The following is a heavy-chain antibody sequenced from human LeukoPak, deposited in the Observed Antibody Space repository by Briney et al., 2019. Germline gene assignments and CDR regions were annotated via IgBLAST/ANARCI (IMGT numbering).Heavy chain of an antibody. V-gene: IGHV3-23*01. CDR3: AKERGSSWYSDFDI. J-gene: IGHJ3*02. CDR1: GFTFNRYA. Sequence: GGSLRLSCAASGFTFNRYAMSWVRQAPGKGLQWISGIIGSGETTFYADSMKGRFTISRDNSKNTLYQQMNSLRAEDTAVYYCAKERGSSWYSDFDIWGQGTMVTVSS. CDR2: IIGSGETT. D-gene: IGHD6-13*01.